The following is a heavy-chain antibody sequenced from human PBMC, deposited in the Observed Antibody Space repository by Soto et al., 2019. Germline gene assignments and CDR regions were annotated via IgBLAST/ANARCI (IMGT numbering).Heavy chain of an antibody. CDR2: ISLDGRKK. J-gene: IGHJ4*02. CDR1: GFSLSYYG. D-gene: IGHD5-18*01. Sequence: QVQLVESGGGVVQPGRSLRLSCAASGFSLSYYGIHWVRQAPGKGLEWVAIISLDGRKKYYADSLKGRFTISRDNSENTVYLQMNSLRDEDTAVYYCAKGGNGGYSYGEHLDYWGQGTLVTVSS. CDR3: AKGGNGGYSYGEHLDY. V-gene: IGHV3-30*18.